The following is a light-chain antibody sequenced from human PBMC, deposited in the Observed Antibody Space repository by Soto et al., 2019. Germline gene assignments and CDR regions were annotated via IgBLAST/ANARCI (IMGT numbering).Light chain of an antibody. CDR3: SSYTTSNTPLYA. V-gene: IGLV2-14*01. CDR2: EVS. Sequence: QSALTQPASVSGSPGQSITISCTGTSSDTAGYNYVSWYQQHPGKAPKLMIYEVSNRPSGVSNRFSGSQPGNTASLTISGLQAEDEANYYCSSYTTSNTPLYAFGTGTKVTVL. J-gene: IGLJ1*01. CDR1: SSDTAGYNY.